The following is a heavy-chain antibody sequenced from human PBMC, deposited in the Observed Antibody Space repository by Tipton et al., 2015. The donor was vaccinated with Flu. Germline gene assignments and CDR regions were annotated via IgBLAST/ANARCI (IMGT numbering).Heavy chain of an antibody. V-gene: IGHV3-21*01. J-gene: IGHJ4*02. Sequence: SLRLSCAASGFTFSSYSMNWVRQAPGKGLEWVSSISSSSSYIYYADSVKGRFTISRDNAKNSLYLQMNSLRAEDTAVYYCARDDDYSNYFDYWGQGTLVTVSS. CDR3: ARDDDYSNYFDY. D-gene: IGHD4-11*01. CDR2: ISSSSSYI. CDR1: GFTFSSYS.